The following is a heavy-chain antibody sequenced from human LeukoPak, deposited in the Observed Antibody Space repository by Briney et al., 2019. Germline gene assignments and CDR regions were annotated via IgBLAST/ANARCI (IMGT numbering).Heavy chain of an antibody. Sequence: SETLSLTCTVSGGSISSSSYYWGWIRQPPGKGLEWIGEINHSGSTNYNPSLKSRVTISVDTSKNQFSLKLSSVTAADTAVYYCARKRYSSGWYLHFDYWGQGTLVTVSS. V-gene: IGHV4-39*07. D-gene: IGHD6-19*01. CDR3: ARKRYSSGWYLHFDY. CDR2: INHSGST. J-gene: IGHJ4*02. CDR1: GGSISSSSYY.